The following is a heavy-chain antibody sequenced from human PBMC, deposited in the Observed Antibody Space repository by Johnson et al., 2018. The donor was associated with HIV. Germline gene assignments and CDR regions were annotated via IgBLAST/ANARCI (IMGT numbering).Heavy chain of an antibody. Sequence: VQLVESGGGLVRPGGSLRLSCAPSTFSVSSNSMTWVRQAPGKGLEWISVIYSGGSTYYADSVKGRFTISRDNSKNTLYLQMNSLRAEDTAVYYCARGVGSGWYFEIGDDAFDIWGQGTMVTVSS. V-gene: IGHV3-66*01. CDR2: IYSGGST. CDR3: ARGVGSGWYFEIGDDAFDI. CDR1: TFSVSSNS. D-gene: IGHD6-19*01. J-gene: IGHJ3*02.